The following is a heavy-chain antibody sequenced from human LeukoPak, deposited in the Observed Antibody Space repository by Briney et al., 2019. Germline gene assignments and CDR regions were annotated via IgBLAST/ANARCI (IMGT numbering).Heavy chain of an antibody. Sequence: ASVKVSCKASGGTFTSYGISWVRQAPGQGLGWMGWISPYNGNTNYAQKLQGRVTMNTDTSASTAYMEVRSLRSDDKAVYYCARLYYDYVWGSYRLDRYYYYYMDVWGKGTTVTVSS. J-gene: IGHJ6*03. V-gene: IGHV1-18*01. D-gene: IGHD3-16*02. CDR1: GGTFTSYG. CDR3: ARLYYDYVWGSYRLDRYYYYYMDV. CDR2: ISPYNGNT.